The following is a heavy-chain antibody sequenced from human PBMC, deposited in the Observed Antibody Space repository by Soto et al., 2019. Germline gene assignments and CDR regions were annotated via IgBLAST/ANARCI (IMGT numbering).Heavy chain of an antibody. V-gene: IGHV1-3*01. CDR2: INAGNGNT. Sequence: GASVKVSCKASGYTFTSYAMHWVRQAPGQRLEWMGWINAGNGNTKYSQKFQGRVTITRDTSASTAYMELSSLRSEDTAVYYCARSHPITMLRGSYYGMDVWGQGTTVTVSS. D-gene: IGHD3-10*01. CDR1: GYTFTSYA. CDR3: ARSHPITMLRGSYYGMDV. J-gene: IGHJ6*02.